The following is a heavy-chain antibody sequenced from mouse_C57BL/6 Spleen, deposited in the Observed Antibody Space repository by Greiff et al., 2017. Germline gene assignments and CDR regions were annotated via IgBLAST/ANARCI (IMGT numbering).Heavy chain of an antibody. D-gene: IGHD1-1*01. CDR3: ARYYGSSYRDY. CDR1: GYTFTSYW. Sequence: QVQLQQPGAELVKPGASVKLSCKASGYTFTSYWMNWVKQRPGQGLEWIGMIHPNSGSTNYNEKFKSKATLTVDKSSSTAYMQLSSLTSEDSAVYYCARYYGSSYRDYWGQGTTLTVSS. CDR2: IHPNSGST. V-gene: IGHV1-64*01. J-gene: IGHJ2*01.